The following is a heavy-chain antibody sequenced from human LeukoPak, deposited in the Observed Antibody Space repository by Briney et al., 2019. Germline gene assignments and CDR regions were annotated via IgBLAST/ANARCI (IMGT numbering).Heavy chain of an antibody. CDR2: IRGST. V-gene: IGHV3-23*01. CDR3: AKQRTTSCYSSLDY. J-gene: IGHJ4*02. D-gene: IGHD2-2*01. CDR1: GFTFNNYA. Sequence: GGSLRLSCAASGFTFNNYAMSWVRQAPGKGLEWVSLIRGSTYYADSVKGRFTISRDNSKNTLYLQMSSLRADDTAVYYCAKQRTTSCYSSLDYWGQGTLVTVSS.